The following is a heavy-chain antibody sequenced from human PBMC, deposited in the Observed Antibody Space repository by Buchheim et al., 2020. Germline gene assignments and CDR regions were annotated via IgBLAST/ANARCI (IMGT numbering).Heavy chain of an antibody. CDR1: GGPISTYY. V-gene: IGHV4-59*01. Sequence: QVQLQESGPGLVKPSETLSLTCTVSGGPISTYYWSWIRQPPGKGLEWIGCIYYSGSTNYNPSLKSRATISVDTPKNQFSLNLTSVTAADTALYYCARCSGASCYHPIDYWGQGTL. J-gene: IGHJ4*02. CDR2: IYYSGST. D-gene: IGHD2-15*01. CDR3: ARCSGASCYHPIDY.